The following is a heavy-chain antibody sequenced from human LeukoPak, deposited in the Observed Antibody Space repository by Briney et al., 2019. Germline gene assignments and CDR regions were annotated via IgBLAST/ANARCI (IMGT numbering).Heavy chain of an antibody. V-gene: IGHV4-31*03. J-gene: IGHJ4*02. CDR1: GGSISSGGYY. Sequence: SETLSLTCTVSGGSISSGGYYRSWIRQHPGKGLEWIGYIYYSGSTYYNPSLKSRVTISVDTSKNQFSLKLSSVTAADTAVYYCASLRYGSGSYYSRGQGTLVTVSS. CDR3: ASLRYGSGSYYS. D-gene: IGHD3-10*01. CDR2: IYYSGST.